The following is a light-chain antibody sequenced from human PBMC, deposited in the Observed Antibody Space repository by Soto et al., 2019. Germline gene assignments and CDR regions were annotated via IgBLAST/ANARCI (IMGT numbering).Light chain of an antibody. CDR1: SSDVGVHNY. J-gene: IGLJ1*01. Sequence: QSALTQPASVSGSPGQSITISCTGTSSDVGVHNYVSWYQPHPGKAPRLMIYDVNSRPSGVSSRFSGSKSGNTASLTISGLLAEDEADYYCSSYTSGSTLYVFGTGTKATVL. CDR2: DVN. CDR3: SSYTSGSTLYV. V-gene: IGLV2-14*01.